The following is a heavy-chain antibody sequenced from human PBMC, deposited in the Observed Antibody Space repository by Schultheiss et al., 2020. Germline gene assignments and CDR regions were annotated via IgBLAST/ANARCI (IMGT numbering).Heavy chain of an antibody. V-gene: IGHV4-39*07. CDR3: ARGWGYVDY. D-gene: IGHD1-26*01. CDR1: GGSISSSSYY. Sequence: SETLSLTCTVSGGSISSSSYYWGWIRQPPGKGLEWIGSIYYSGSTNYNPSLKSRVTISVDKSKNQFSLKLSSVTAADTAVYHCARGWGYVDYWGQGALVTVSS. J-gene: IGHJ4*02. CDR2: IYYSGST.